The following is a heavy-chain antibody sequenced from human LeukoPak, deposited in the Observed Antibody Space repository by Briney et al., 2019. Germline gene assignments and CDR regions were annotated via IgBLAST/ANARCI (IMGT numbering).Heavy chain of an antibody. Sequence: ASVKVSCKASGYTFTGYYMHWVRQAPGQGLERMGWINPNSGGTNYAQKFQGRVTMTRDTSISTAYMELSRLTSDDTAVYYCARDWMSTITDYWGQGTLVTVSS. CDR3: ARDWMSTITDY. CDR1: GYTFTGYY. D-gene: IGHD5-24*01. J-gene: IGHJ4*02. CDR2: INPNSGGT. V-gene: IGHV1-2*02.